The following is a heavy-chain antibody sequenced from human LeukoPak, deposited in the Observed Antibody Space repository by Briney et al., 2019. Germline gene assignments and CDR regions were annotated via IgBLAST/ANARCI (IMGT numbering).Heavy chain of an antibody. D-gene: IGHD1-26*01. CDR1: GFTVSSNY. Sequence: PGGSLRLSCAASGFTVSSNYMSWVRQAPGKELEWVSVIYSGGSTYYADSVKGRFTISRDSSKNTLYLQMNSLRAEDTAVYYCARGGPIENWFDPWGQGTLVTVSS. J-gene: IGHJ5*02. CDR3: ARGGPIENWFDP. CDR2: IYSGGST. V-gene: IGHV3-66*01.